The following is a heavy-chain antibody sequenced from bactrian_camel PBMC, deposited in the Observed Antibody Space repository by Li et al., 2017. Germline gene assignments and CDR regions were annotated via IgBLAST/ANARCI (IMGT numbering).Heavy chain of an antibody. CDR1: GFTFSSYF. J-gene: IGHJ4*01. Sequence: VQLGESGGSTVQAGGSLRLSCAASGFTFSSYFMGWFRQAPGKEREGVAGIESDGVTTYGEAVKGRFTISVDTAENTLYLQMSTLKSEDTARYYCATGGTWTYDAFKYNYWGQGTQVTVS. V-gene: IGHV3S67*01. CDR2: IESDGVT. CDR3: ATGGTWTYDAFKYNY. D-gene: IGHD7*01.